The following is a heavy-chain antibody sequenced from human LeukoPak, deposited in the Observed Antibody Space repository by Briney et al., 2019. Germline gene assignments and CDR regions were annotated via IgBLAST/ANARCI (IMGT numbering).Heavy chain of an antibody. CDR2: ISWNSGSI. J-gene: IGHJ4*02. D-gene: IGHD2-8*02. CDR3: AKDMLSARGGTGRYFDY. CDR1: GFTFDDYA. V-gene: IGHV3-9*01. Sequence: GRSLRLSCAASGFTFDDYAMHWVRQAPGKGLEWVSGISWNSGSIGYADSVKGRFTISRDNAKNSLYLQMNSLRAEDTALYYCAKDMLSARGGTGRYFDYWGQGTLVTVSS.